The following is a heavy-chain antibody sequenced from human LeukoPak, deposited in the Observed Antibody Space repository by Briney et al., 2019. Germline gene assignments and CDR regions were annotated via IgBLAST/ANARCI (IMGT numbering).Heavy chain of an antibody. D-gene: IGHD2-2*01. CDR3: SRLPVAGYCSSTSCSPFDY. V-gene: IGHV1-69*13. J-gene: IGHJ4*02. Sequence: SVKVSCKASGYTFTSYGISWVRQAPGQGLEWMGGIIPIFGTANYAQKFQGRVTITADESTSTAYMELSSLRSEDTAVYYCSRLPVAGYCSSTSCSPFDYWGQETLVTVSS. CDR2: IIPIFGTA. CDR1: GYTFTSYG.